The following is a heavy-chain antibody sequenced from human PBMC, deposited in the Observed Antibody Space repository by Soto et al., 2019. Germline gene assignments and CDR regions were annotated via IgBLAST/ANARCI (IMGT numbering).Heavy chain of an antibody. D-gene: IGHD6-13*01. CDR3: ARDTPRYSSSWYCPSTRYGMDV. J-gene: IGHJ6*02. Sequence: QVQLVQSGAEVKKTGASVKVSCKASGYTFTSYGISWVRQAPGQGLEWMGWISAYNGNTNYAQKLQGRVTMTTDTPTRTVYKELSSLSTGDTAVYYCARDTPRYSSSWYCPSTRYGMDVWGQGTTVPGSS. V-gene: IGHV1-18*01. CDR2: ISAYNGNT. CDR1: GYTFTSYG.